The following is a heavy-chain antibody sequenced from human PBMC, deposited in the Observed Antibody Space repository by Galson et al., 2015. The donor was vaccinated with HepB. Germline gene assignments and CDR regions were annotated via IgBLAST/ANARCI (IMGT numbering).Heavy chain of an antibody. Sequence: SLRLSCAASGFTFSPHSINWVRQAPGKGLEWVSSISGSGSYEFYGDSVEGRFTVSRDNAKNSLFLQMNSLRAEDTAIYYCARAHCATSDCLPPYWGQGTLVTVSS. D-gene: IGHD5/OR15-5a*01. CDR1: GFTFSPHS. CDR3: ARAHCATSDCLPPY. CDR2: ISGSGSYE. V-gene: IGHV3-21*01. J-gene: IGHJ4*02.